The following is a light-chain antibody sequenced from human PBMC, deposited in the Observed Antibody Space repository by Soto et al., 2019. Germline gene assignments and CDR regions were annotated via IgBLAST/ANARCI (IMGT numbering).Light chain of an antibody. CDR3: HQANSYPWT. J-gene: IGKJ1*01. CDR2: GAS. V-gene: IGKV1-12*01. Sequence: DIQMTQSPSSVSASVGDRVTIICRASQAIGTWLAWYQQKPGRTPKLLIYGASTLQSGVPSRFSGSGSGTEFTLTISSLQAVDFASYYCHQANSYPWTFGQGTTVEI. CDR1: QAIGTW.